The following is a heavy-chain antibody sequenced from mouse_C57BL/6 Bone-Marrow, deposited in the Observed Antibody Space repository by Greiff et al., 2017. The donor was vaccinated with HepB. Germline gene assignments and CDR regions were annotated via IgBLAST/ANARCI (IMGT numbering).Heavy chain of an antibody. Sequence: QVQLQQPGAELVMPGASVKLSCKASGYTFTSYWMHWVKQRPGQGLEWIGEIDPSDSYTNYNQKFKGKSTLTVDKSSSTAYMQLSSLTSEDSAVYYCARGLFITTVVNVDYWGQGTTLTVSS. D-gene: IGHD1-1*01. CDR3: ARGLFITTVVNVDY. CDR1: GYTFTSYW. V-gene: IGHV1-69*01. J-gene: IGHJ2*01. CDR2: IDPSDSYT.